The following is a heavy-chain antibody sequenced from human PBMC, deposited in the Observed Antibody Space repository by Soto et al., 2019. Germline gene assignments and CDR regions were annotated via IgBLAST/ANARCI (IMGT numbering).Heavy chain of an antibody. Sequence: EVQLLESGGGLVQPGGSLRLSCAASGFTFSNNAMSWVRQAPGKGLEWVSSISGSGGNIYYAESVKGRFTISRDNSKNMLYVQINTLRAEDTAVYYCAKDRGYSYGWAKSDAFDVWGQGTVVTVSS. D-gene: IGHD5-18*01. V-gene: IGHV3-23*01. CDR3: AKDRGYSYGWAKSDAFDV. CDR2: ISGSGGNI. J-gene: IGHJ3*01. CDR1: GFTFSNNA.